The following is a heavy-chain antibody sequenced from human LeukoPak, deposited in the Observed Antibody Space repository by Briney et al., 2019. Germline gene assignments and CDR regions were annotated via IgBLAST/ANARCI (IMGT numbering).Heavy chain of an antibody. Sequence: GGSLRLSCVVSGFTFSSYGMHWVRQAPGKGLEWVAVISYDASNKDYADSVKGRFTISRDNSKNTLYLQVNSLRAEDTAVYYCAKDQSGWYYYGMDVWGQGTTVTVSS. CDR1: GFTFSSYG. CDR2: ISYDASNK. CDR3: AKDQSGWYYYGMDV. V-gene: IGHV3-30*18. J-gene: IGHJ6*02. D-gene: IGHD6-19*01.